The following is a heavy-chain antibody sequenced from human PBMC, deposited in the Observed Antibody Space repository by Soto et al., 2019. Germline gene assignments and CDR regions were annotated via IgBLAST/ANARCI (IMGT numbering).Heavy chain of an antibody. Sequence: PGGSLRLSCAASGFTFSNYWIHWVRQAPGKGLVWVSRIKSDGSTTNYADSVKGRFTISRDNAKNTVYVEMNSLRAEDTAVYYCARGGRGGYYKDAWGKGTTVTVS. D-gene: IGHD3-10*01. CDR2: IKSDGSTT. CDR3: ARGGRGGYYKDA. V-gene: IGHV3-74*01. J-gene: IGHJ6*03. CDR1: GFTFSNYW.